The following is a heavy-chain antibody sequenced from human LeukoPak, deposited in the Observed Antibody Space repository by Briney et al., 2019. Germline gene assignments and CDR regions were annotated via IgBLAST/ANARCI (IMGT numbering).Heavy chain of an antibody. CDR2: VSLTGGST. D-gene: IGHD6-13*01. CDR3: AKGGSSWSRNWFAP. Sequence: GGSLRLSCAASRFTFSSYAMNWVRQAPWKGLDWVSTVSLTGGSTYYADSVKGRFTISRDNSNNMLYLQINSLRAEDTALYYCAKGGSSWSRNWFAPWGQGTLVTVSS. CDR1: RFTFSSYA. J-gene: IGHJ5*02. V-gene: IGHV3-23*01.